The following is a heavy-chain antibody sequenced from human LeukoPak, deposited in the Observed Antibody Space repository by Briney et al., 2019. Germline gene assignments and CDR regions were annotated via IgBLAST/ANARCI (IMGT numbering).Heavy chain of an antibody. V-gene: IGHV1-69*13. CDR1: GYTFIGYY. CDR3: ARVVTPKYCSSTSCYWKGWFDP. Sequence: ASVKVSCKASGYTFIGYYMHWVRQAPGQGLEWMGGIIPIFGTTSYVQKFQGRVTINADESTSTAYMELSSLRSEDTAVYYCARVVTPKYCSSTSCYWKGWFDPWGQGTLVTVSS. D-gene: IGHD2-2*01. CDR2: IIPIFGTT. J-gene: IGHJ5*02.